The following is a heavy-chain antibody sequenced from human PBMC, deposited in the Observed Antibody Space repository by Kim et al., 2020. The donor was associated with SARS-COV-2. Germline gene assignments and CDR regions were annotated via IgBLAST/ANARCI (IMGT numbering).Heavy chain of an antibody. CDR2: IYPGDSDT. Sequence: GESLKISCKGSGYSFTSYWLGWVRQMPGKGLEWMGIIYPGDSDTRYSPSFQGQVTISADKSISTAYLQWSSLKASDTAMYYCARKQYYYDSSATYYYYGMDVWGQGTTVTVSS. CDR3: ARKQYYYDSSATYYYYGMDV. CDR1: GYSFTSYW. J-gene: IGHJ6*02. V-gene: IGHV5-51*01. D-gene: IGHD3-22*01.